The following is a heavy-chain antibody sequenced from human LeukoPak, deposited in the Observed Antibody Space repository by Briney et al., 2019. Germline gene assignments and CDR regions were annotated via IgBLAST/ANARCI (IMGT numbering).Heavy chain of an antibody. CDR3: ARDLGNAGYSSSWSFDP. Sequence: PGGSLRLSCAASGFTFSSYAMSWVRQAPGKGLEWVSVIYSGGSTYYADSVKGRFTISRDHSKNTLYLQMNSLRAEDTAVYYCARDLGNAGYSSSWSFDPWGQGTLVTVSS. V-gene: IGHV3-66*01. CDR1: GFTFSSYA. D-gene: IGHD6-13*01. J-gene: IGHJ5*02. CDR2: IYSGGST.